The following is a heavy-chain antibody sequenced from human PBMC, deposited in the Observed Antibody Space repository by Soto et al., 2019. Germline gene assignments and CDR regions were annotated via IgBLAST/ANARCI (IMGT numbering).Heavy chain of an antibody. CDR3: ARRRSSEYFDY. V-gene: IGHV4-34*01. D-gene: IGHD3-10*01. Sequence: NPSETLSLTCAVYGGSFSGYYWSWIRQPPGKGLEWIGEINHSGSTNYNPSLKSRVTISVDTSKNQFSLKLSSVTAADTAVYYCARRRSSEYFDYWGQGTLVTVSS. CDR2: INHSGST. J-gene: IGHJ4*02. CDR1: GGSFSGYY.